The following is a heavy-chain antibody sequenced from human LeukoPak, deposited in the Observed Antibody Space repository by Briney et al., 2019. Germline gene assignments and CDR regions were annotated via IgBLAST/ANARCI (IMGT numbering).Heavy chain of an antibody. CDR2: MNPNSGNT. V-gene: IGHV1-8*03. CDR3: ARGDHVRIYAESAFDI. CDR1: GYTFTSYD. J-gene: IGHJ3*02. Sequence: ASVKVSCTASGYTFTSYDINWVRQATGQGLEWMGWMNPNSGNTGYAQKFQGRVAITRNTSISTAYMELSSLTSEDTAVYYCARGDHVRIYAESAFDIWGQGTMVTVSS. D-gene: IGHD3-3*01.